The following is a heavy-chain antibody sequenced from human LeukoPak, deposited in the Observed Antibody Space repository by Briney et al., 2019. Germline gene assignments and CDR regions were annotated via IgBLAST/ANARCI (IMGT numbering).Heavy chain of an antibody. Sequence: GGSLRLSCAASGFTFRTYNMNWVRQAPGKGLEWVSYITSGGTTIYYADSVKGRFTISRDNAKNSLYLQMNSLRAEDTALYYCAKEGQWLVRGGFDYWGQGTLVTVSS. CDR2: ITSGGTTI. D-gene: IGHD6-19*01. CDR3: AKEGQWLVRGGFDY. V-gene: IGHV3-48*01. CDR1: GFTFRTYN. J-gene: IGHJ4*02.